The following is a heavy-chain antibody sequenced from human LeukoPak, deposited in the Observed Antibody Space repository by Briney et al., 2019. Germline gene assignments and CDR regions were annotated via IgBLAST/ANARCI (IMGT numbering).Heavy chain of an antibody. J-gene: IGHJ4*02. CDR2: IYYSGST. Sequence: SETLSLTCTVSGGSISSYHWSWIRQPPGKGLECIGYIYYSGSTNYNPSLKRRVTISVDTSKNQFSLKLSSVTAADTAVYYCERPLYGSGSYYEIFLYYWGQGTLVTVSS. CDR1: GGSISSYH. CDR3: ERPLYGSGSYYEIFLYY. D-gene: IGHD3-10*01. V-gene: IGHV4-59*01.